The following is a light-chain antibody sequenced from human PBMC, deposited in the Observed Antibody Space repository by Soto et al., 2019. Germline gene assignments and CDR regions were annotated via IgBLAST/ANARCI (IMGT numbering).Light chain of an antibody. CDR2: EVS. V-gene: IGLV2-8*01. Sequence: QSVLTQPPSASGSPGQSVTISCTGTSSDVGGYDYVSWYQQHPGKAPKLMIYEVSKRPSGVPDRSSASKSGNTAPLTVSGLQAEDEADYYCSSYAGSNILVFGGGTKLTVL. CDR1: SSDVGGYDY. J-gene: IGLJ2*01. CDR3: SSYAGSNILV.